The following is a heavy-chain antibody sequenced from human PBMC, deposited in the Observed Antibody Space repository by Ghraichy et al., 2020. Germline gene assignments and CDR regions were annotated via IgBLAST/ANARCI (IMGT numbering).Heavy chain of an antibody. V-gene: IGHV3-21*01. CDR2: ISSSTRYI. J-gene: IGHJ6*02. CDR3: SRGGGAGTPVLYHMDV. Sequence: LSLTCVASGLMFSPNTMNWVRQAPGKGLEWVSFISSSTRYIYYADSVKGRFTISRDNAQNSLYLQMNSLRAEDTAVYYCSRGGGAGTPVLYHMDVWGLGTTVTVSS. D-gene: IGHD6-19*01. CDR1: GLMFSPNT.